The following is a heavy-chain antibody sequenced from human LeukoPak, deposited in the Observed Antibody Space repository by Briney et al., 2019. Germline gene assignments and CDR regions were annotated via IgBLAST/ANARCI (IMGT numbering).Heavy chain of an antibody. CDR2: IYYSGST. V-gene: IGHV4-59*01. CDR3: ARVPVAYYYYYMDV. Sequence: SETLSPTCTVSGGSISNKYWSWIRQPPGKGLEWIGYIYYSGSTNYNPSLKSRVTILVDTSKNQFSLKLSSVTAADTAVYYCARVPVAYYYYYMDVWGKGTTVTISS. D-gene: IGHD4-23*01. J-gene: IGHJ6*03. CDR1: GGSISNKY.